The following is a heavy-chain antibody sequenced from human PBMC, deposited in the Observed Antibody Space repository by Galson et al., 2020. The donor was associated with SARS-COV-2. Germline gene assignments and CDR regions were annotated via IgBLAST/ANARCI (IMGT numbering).Heavy chain of an antibody. D-gene: IGHD6-13*01. V-gene: IGHV4-4*02. CDR2: IYHTRTP. CDR1: GGSISSNHW. Sequence: SETLSLTCVVSGGSISSNHWWCRVRQPPGKGLEWNGEIYHTRTPNDNPSIESRVIISVDKSNNQFSLRLRSVTAADTAVYYCARDGAGAAAGTGGLSSWGQGTLVTVSS. CDR3: ARDGAGAAAGTGGLSS. J-gene: IGHJ5*02.